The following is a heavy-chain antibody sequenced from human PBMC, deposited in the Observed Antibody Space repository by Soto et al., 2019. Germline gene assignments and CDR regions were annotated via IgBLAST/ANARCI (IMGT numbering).Heavy chain of an antibody. CDR2: IKQDGSEK. Sequence: PGGPLRLSCAASGFTFSSYWMSWVRQAPGKGLEWVANIKQDGSEKYYVDSVKGRFTISRDNAKNSLYLQMNSLRAEDTAVYYCARDLNWKRRRDSDGDVWGQGTTVTVSS. CDR1: GFTFSSYW. CDR3: ARDLNWKRRRDSDGDV. J-gene: IGHJ6*02. V-gene: IGHV3-7*03. D-gene: IGHD1-1*01.